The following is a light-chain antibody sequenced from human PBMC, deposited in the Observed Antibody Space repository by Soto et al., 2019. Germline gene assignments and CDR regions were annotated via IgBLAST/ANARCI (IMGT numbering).Light chain of an antibody. CDR3: QVWDSSSEVVV. CDR1: IIGIES. CDR2: DDS. V-gene: IGLV3-21*02. J-gene: IGLJ2*01. Sequence: SYELTQPPSVSVAPGQTASIACGGYIIGIESVHWYQQKPGQAPVLVVYDDSDRPSGIPERFSGSRSGSTATLTISRVEGGDEADYYCQVWDSSSEVVVFGGGTKLTVL.